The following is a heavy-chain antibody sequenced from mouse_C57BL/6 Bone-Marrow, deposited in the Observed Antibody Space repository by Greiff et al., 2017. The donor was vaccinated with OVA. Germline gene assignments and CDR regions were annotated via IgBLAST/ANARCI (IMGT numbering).Heavy chain of an antibody. CDR2: IDPSDSYT. J-gene: IGHJ2*01. CDR1: GYTFTSYW. D-gene: IGHD3-3*01. V-gene: IGHV1-69*01. Sequence: VQLQQPGAELVMPGASVKLSCKASGYTFTSYWMHWVKQRPGQGLEWIGEIDPSDSYTNYNQKFKGKSTLTVDKSSSTAYMQLSSLTSEDSAVYYCARLRGRYFDYWGQGTTLTVSS. CDR3: ARLRGRYFDY.